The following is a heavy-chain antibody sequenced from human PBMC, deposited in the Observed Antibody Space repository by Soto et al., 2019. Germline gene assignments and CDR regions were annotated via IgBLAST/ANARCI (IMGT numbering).Heavy chain of an antibody. Sequence: QLQLVQSGAEVKKPGSSVTVSCKALGNTFTYRYLHWVRQAHGQALEWMGWITPFNGDVHYAQKFQDRVTITRDRSLNTAYMRMSSLRSEDTAMYYCASGGAGSGSFPRELPDHWGQGTLVTDSS. CDR3: ASGGAGSGSFPRELPDH. V-gene: IGHV1-45*02. CDR1: GNTFTYRY. D-gene: IGHD1-26*01. J-gene: IGHJ4*02. CDR2: ITPFNGDV.